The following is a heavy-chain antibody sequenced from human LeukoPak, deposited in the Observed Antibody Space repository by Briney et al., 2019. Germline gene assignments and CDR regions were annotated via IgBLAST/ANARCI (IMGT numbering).Heavy chain of an antibody. V-gene: IGHV1-18*01. J-gene: IGHJ4*02. CDR3: VRGEYYYDSSGYYSSFDN. CDR2: ISAYNGNT. CDR1: GYTFTSYG. Sequence: ASVKVSCKASGYTFTSYGISWVRQAPGQGLEWMGWISAYNGNTNYVQKLQGRVTMTTDTSTSTAYMELRSLRSDDTAVYYCVRGEYYYDSSGYYSSFDNWGQGTLVTVSS. D-gene: IGHD3-22*01.